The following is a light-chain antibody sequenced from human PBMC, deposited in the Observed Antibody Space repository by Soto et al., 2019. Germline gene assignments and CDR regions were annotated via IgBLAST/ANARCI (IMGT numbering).Light chain of an antibody. V-gene: IGLV1-44*01. CDR3: AAWDDSLYGWV. Sequence: QSVLTQPPSASGTPGQRVTISCSGSSSNIGSNYVYWYQQLPGTAPKLLIYYNNQRPSGVPDRFSGSKSGTSASLAISGLQSEDEAHYYCAAWDDSLYGWVFGGGTKLTVL. CDR2: YNN. J-gene: IGLJ3*02. CDR1: SSNIGSNY.